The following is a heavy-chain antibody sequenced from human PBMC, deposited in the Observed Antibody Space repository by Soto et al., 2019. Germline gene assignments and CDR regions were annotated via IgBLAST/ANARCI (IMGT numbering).Heavy chain of an antibody. V-gene: IGHV3-74*01. CDR3: AREGCSGGSCYSHY. CDR2: INSDGSST. J-gene: IGHJ4*02. CDR1: GFTFSSYW. D-gene: IGHD2-15*01. Sequence: EVQLVESGGGLVQPGGSLRLSCAASGFTFSSYWMHWVRQAPGKGLVWVSRINSDGSSTSYADSVKCRFTISRDNAKNTLYLQMNSLRAEDTAVYYCAREGCSGGSCYSHYWGQGTLVTVSS.